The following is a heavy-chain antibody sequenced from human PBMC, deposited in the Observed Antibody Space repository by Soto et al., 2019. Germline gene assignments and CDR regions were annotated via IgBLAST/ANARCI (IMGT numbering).Heavy chain of an antibody. CDR2: IILIFGTA. CDR3: ARDDVLCDGGRCYGIPLDV. J-gene: IGHJ6*04. CDR1: GGTFSSYA. Sequence: GASVKVSCKASGGTFSSYAISWVRQAPGQGLEWMGGIILIFGTANYAQKFQGRFTISRDTSENTLHLQMDSLRVEDTAVYYCARDDVLCDGGRCYGIPLDVWGKGTTVTVSS. V-gene: IGHV1-69*05. D-gene: IGHD2-15*01.